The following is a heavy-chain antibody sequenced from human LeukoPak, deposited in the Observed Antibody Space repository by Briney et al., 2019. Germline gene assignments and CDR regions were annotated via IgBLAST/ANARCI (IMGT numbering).Heavy chain of an antibody. CDR3: AREGPYSAYDPSV. J-gene: IGHJ4*02. D-gene: IGHD5-12*01. V-gene: IGHV3-7*01. CDR1: GFTFSSYW. Sequence: GGSLRLSCAASGFTFSSYWMSWVRQAPEKGLEWVANIKQDGSEKHYVDSVKGRFTISRDNAKNSLFLQMNSLRAEDTAVYYCAREGPYSAYDPSVWGQGTLVTVSS. CDR2: IKQDGSEK.